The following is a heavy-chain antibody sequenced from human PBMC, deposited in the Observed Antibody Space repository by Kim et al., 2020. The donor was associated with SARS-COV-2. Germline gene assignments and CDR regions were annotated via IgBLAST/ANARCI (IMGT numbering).Heavy chain of an antibody. CDR2: IYTSGST. Sequence: SETLSLTCTVSGGSISSGSYYWSWIRQPAGKGLEWIGRIYTSGSTNYNPSLKSRVTISVDTSKNQFSLKLSSVTAADTAVYYCASAGQQLVQGYYYYGMDVWGQGTTVTVSS. V-gene: IGHV4-61*02. D-gene: IGHD6-13*01. CDR3: ASAGQQLVQGYYYYGMDV. J-gene: IGHJ6*02. CDR1: GGSISSGSYY.